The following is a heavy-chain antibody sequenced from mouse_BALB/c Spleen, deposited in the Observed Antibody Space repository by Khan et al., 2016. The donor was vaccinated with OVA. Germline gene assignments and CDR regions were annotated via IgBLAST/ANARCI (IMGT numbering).Heavy chain of an antibody. CDR2: ISSGSSTI. Sequence: ELVESGGGLVQPGGSRKLSCAVSGFTFSSFGMHWVRQAPEKGLEWVAYISSGSSTIYYADTVTGRFTISRDNPKNTLFLQMTSLRSEDTAMYYCARGMGPPFDYWGQGTTLTVSS. J-gene: IGHJ2*01. CDR1: GFTFSSFG. CDR3: ARGMGPPFDY. V-gene: IGHV5-17*02. D-gene: IGHD4-1*01.